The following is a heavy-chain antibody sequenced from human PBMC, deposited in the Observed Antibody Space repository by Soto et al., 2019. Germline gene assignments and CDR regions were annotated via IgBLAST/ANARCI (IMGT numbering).Heavy chain of an antibody. J-gene: IGHJ4*02. CDR1: GFDVSNTD. CDR3: AREAIIVIAAPEYYFDY. CDR2: IYIGGYT. V-gene: IGHV3-66*01. Sequence: EVQLVESGGDLVQRGGSLRLSCAASGFDVSNTDMSWVRQAPGKGLEWVSVIYIGGYTNYADSVKGRFIVSRDSPKTTLYLQMDSLRAEYTAVYYCAREAIIVIAAPEYYFDYWGQGTLVTVSS. D-gene: IGHD3-22*01.